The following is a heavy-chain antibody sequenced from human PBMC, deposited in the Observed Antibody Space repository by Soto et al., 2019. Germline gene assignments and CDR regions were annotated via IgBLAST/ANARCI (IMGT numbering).Heavy chain of an antibody. V-gene: IGHV3-48*02. D-gene: IGHD3-10*01. J-gene: IGHJ6*02. CDR2: ISSSSSTI. CDR3: ARVPGKVLYYYYGMDV. Sequence: PGGSLRLSCAASGFTFSSYSMNWVRQAPGKGLEWVSYISSSSSTIYYADSVKGRFTISRDNAKNSLYLQMNSLRDEDTAVYYCARVPGKVLYYYYGMDVWGQGTTVTVSS. CDR1: GFTFSSYS.